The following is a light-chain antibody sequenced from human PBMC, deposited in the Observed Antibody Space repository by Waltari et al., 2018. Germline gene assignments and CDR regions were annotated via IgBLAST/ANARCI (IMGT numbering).Light chain of an antibody. J-gene: IGLJ2*01. CDR2: DVT. CDR3: SSYMDTTTREL. Sequence: QSALTQPASVSGSPGQSITISCTGTSSDIGSYNYVSWYQQHPGKAPKLIIYDVTNRPSRVSNRFSGSKSGNTASLTISGLQAEDEADYYCSSYMDTTTRELFGGGTSLTVL. CDR1: SSDIGSYNY. V-gene: IGLV2-14*03.